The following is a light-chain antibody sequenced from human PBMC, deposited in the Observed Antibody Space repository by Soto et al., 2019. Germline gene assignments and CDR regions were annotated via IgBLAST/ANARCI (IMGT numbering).Light chain of an antibody. Sequence: EIVLTQSPGTLSLSPGERATLSCRASQSVSSNFLAWYQQKPGQAPRLLIYGASSRATGIPDRFSGSGSGTDFTLTISRLEPEDFAVYYCQQYGSSQTFGQGTKREIK. CDR2: GAS. J-gene: IGKJ2*01. CDR1: QSVSSNF. V-gene: IGKV3-20*01. CDR3: QQYGSSQT.